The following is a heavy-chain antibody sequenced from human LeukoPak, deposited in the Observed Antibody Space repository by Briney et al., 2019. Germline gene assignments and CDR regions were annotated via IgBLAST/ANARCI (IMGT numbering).Heavy chain of an antibody. CDR3: ARHSSPGSISYFDY. Sequence: GESLKISFQGAGYSFISYWIAWVRQLPGKGLEWMGIIYPGDSDTRYSPSFQGQVTISADKSLNTAYLQWSSLKASDTAIYYCARHSSPGSISYFDYWGQGTLVTVSS. D-gene: IGHD2-21*01. J-gene: IGHJ4*02. CDR2: IYPGDSDT. V-gene: IGHV5-51*01. CDR1: GYSFISYW.